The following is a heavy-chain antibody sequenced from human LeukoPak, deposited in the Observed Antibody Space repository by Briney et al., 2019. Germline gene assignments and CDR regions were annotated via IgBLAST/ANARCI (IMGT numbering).Heavy chain of an antibody. J-gene: IGHJ5*02. V-gene: IGHV4-61*10. D-gene: IGHD3-3*01. CDR3: ARGVFWREADP. CDR1: GGSISSGSYY. Sequence: SPSETLSLTCTVSGGSISSGSYYWSWIRQPAGKGLEWIGYIYYSGSTNYNPSLKSRVTISVDTSKNQFSLKLSSVTAADTALYYCARGVFWREADPWGQGTLVTVSS. CDR2: IYYSGST.